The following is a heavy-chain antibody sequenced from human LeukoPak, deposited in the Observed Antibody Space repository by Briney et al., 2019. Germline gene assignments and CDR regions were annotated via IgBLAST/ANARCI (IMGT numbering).Heavy chain of an antibody. CDR3: ASRGMEIDFWSGYYSSWFDP. Sequence: SETLSLTCAVYGGSFSGYYWSWIRQPPGKGLEWIGEINHSGSTNYNPSLKSRVTISVDTSKNQFSLKLSSVTAADTAVYYCASRGMEIDFWSGYYSSWFDPWGQGTLVTVSS. D-gene: IGHD3-3*01. J-gene: IGHJ5*02. CDR1: GGSFSGYY. CDR2: INHSGST. V-gene: IGHV4-34*01.